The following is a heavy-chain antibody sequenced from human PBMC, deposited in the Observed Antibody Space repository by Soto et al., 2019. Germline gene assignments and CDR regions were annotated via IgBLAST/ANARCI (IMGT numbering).Heavy chain of an antibody. V-gene: IGHV3-23*01. Sequence: EVQVLESGGGLVQPGGSLRLSCAASGFTFSSYAMNWVRQAPGKGLEWVSGISGSDGSTYYSDSVKGRFTISRGNSKNTLNLQMNSLRADDTAVYYCARRSSSWYFDYWGQGTLVTVSS. CDR3: ARRSSSWYFDY. J-gene: IGHJ4*02. CDR1: GFTFSSYA. D-gene: IGHD6-13*01. CDR2: ISGSDGST.